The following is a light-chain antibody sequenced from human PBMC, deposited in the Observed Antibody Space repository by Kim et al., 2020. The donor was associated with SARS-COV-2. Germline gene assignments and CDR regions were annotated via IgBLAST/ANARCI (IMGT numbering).Light chain of an antibody. CDR1: SSDVGTYNY. V-gene: IGLV2-14*03. CDR2: DVN. Sequence: GQSIPISCTGPSSDVGTYNYVSWYQQYPGKAPKLMIYDVNTRPSGVSNRFSGSKSGNTASLTISGLQAEDEADYYCSSYATSRSYVFGTGTKVTVL. CDR3: SSYATSRSYV. J-gene: IGLJ1*01.